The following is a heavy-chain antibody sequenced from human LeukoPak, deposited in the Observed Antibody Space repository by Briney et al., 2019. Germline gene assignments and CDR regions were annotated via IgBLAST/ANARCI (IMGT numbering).Heavy chain of an antibody. D-gene: IGHD1-1*01. J-gene: IGHJ4*02. CDR1: GFTFNTYA. Sequence: PGGSLRLSCAASGFTFNTYAMNWVRQAPGKGLEWVSAISGSDGRTYYADSVKGRFTISRDNAKNSLYLQINSLRVEDTAVYYCARDHSRNDLEYWGQGALVTVSS. CDR3: ARDHSRNDLEY. CDR2: ISGSDGRT. V-gene: IGHV3-23*01.